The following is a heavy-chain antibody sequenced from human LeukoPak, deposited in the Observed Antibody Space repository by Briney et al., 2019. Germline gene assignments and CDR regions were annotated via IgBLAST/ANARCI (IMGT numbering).Heavy chain of an antibody. D-gene: IGHD2-21*02. CDR3: ARMTALFTDAFDI. Sequence: SETLSLTCTVSGGSISSYYWGWIRQPPGKGLEWIGYIYYSGSTNYNPSLKSRVTISVDTSKNQFSLKLSSVTAADTAVYYCARMTALFTDAFDIWGQGTMVTVSS. V-gene: IGHV4-59*01. J-gene: IGHJ3*02. CDR1: GGSISSYY. CDR2: IYYSGST.